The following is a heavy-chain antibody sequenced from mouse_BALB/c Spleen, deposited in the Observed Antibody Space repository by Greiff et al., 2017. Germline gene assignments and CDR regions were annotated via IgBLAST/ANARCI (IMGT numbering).Heavy chain of an antibody. CDR1: GFTFSSYA. CDR3: AREDYRYPWFAY. D-gene: IGHD2-14*01. J-gene: IGHJ3*01. V-gene: IGHV5-9-3*01. CDR2: ISSGGSYT. Sequence: EVKLVESGGGLVKPGGSLKLSCAASGFTFSSYAMSWVRQTPEKRLEWVATISSGGSYTYYPDSVKGRFTISRDNAKNTLYLQMSSLRSEDTAMYYCAREDYRYPWFAYWGQGTLVTVSA.